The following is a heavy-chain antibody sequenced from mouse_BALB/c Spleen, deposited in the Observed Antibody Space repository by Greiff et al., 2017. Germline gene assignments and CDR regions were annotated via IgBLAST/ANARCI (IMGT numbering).Heavy chain of an antibody. CDR2: IDTSDSYT. Sequence: QVQLKQSGAELVMPGASVKMSCKASGYTFTDYWMHWVKQRPGQGLEWIGAIDTSDSYTSYNQKFKGKATLTVDESSSTAYMQLSSLTSEDSAVYYCARGSWDYMGWFAYWGQGTLVTVSA. CDR3: ARGSWDYMGWFAY. V-gene: IGHV1-69*01. D-gene: IGHD4-1*01. CDR1: GYTFTDYW. J-gene: IGHJ3*01.